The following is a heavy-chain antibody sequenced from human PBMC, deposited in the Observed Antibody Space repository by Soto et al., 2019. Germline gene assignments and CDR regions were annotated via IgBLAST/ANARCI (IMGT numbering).Heavy chain of an antibody. CDR1: GGTFSSYA. CDR2: ITPIFGTA. Sequence: QVQLVQSGAEVKKPGSSVKVSCKASGGTFSSYAISWVRQAPGQGLEWMGGITPIFGTANYAQKFQGRVTITADESTSTAYMELSSLRSEDTAVYYCATHGYYYGSGSYYMADYWGQGTLVTVSS. CDR3: ATHGYYYGSGSYYMADY. J-gene: IGHJ4*02. V-gene: IGHV1-69*12. D-gene: IGHD3-10*01.